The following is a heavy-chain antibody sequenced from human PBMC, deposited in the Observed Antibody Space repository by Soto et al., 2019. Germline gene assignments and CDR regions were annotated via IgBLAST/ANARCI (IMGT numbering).Heavy chain of an antibody. CDR2: IDPIDSYT. D-gene: IGHD3-16*01. V-gene: IGHV5-10-1*01. CDR1: GYRVASYW. J-gene: IGHJ6*02. Sequence: PGESQKTWCQGSGYRVASYWISWVRQIPGKGLEWMGRIDPIDSYTNYSPSFQGHVTISADKSISTAYLQWSSLKASDTAMYYCARRAHMSRRGETFSYYYYGMDVWGQGTTVTVSS. CDR3: ARRAHMSRRGETFSYYYYGMDV.